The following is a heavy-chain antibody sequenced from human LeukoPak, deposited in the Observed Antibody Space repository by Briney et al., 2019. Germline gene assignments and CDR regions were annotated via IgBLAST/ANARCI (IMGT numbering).Heavy chain of an antibody. D-gene: IGHD3-22*01. V-gene: IGHV1-24*01. CDR3: ASPFLTDYYDSSGYYY. CDR1: GYTLTELS. CDR2: FDPEDGET. Sequence: WASVKVSCKVSGYTLTELSMHWVRQAPGKGLEWMGGFDPEDGETIYAQKFQGRVTMTEDTSTDTAYMELSSLRSEDTAVYYCASPFLTDYYDSSGYYYWGQGTLVTVSS. J-gene: IGHJ4*02.